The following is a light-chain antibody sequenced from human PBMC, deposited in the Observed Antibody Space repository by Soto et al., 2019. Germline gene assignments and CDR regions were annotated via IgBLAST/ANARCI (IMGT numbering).Light chain of an antibody. J-gene: IGKJ1*01. CDR1: QSISSY. V-gene: IGKV1-39*01. Sequence: IHLTHSPSSLSASLSYRFTNSFRASQSISSYLNWYQQKPGKAPKLLIYAASSLQSGVPSRFSGSGSGTDFTLTISSLQPEDFATYYCQQSYSTPRTFGQGTKLDIK. CDR3: QQSYSTPRT. CDR2: AAS.